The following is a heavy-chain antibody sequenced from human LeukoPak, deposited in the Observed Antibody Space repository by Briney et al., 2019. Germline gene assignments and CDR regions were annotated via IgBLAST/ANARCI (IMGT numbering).Heavy chain of an antibody. CDR2: ISYDGSNK. J-gene: IGHJ4*02. D-gene: IGHD6-19*01. CDR3: AKDPASSGWLSDY. Sequence: GGSLRLSCAASGFTFSSYGMHWVRQAPGKGLEWVAVISYDGSNKYYADSVKGRFTISRDNSKNTLYLQMNSLRAEDAAVYYCAKDPASSGWLSDYWGQGTLVTVSS. V-gene: IGHV3-30*18. CDR1: GFTFSSYG.